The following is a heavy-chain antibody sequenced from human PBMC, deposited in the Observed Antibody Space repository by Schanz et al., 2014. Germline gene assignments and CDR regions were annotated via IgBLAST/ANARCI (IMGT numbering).Heavy chain of an antibody. CDR2: ISSSSIYI. CDR3: ARVGYHVQYRGWRGPLDY. CDR1: GFTFRSHG. D-gene: IGHD3-10*02. V-gene: IGHV3-21*06. Sequence: VQLVESGGGVVQPGRSLRLSCAASGFTFRSHGMHWVRQAPGKGLEWVSSISSSSIYIYYADSVKGRFTISRDNAKNSLYLQMNSLRAEDTAVYYCARVGYHVQYRGWRGPLDYWGQGTLVTVSS. J-gene: IGHJ4*02.